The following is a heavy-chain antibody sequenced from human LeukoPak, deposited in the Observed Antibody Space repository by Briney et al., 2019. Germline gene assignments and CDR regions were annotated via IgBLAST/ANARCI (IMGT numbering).Heavy chain of an antibody. CDR1: GGSLSSSSYF. CDR3: ARGIGGDSSEDYYYYMDV. CDR2: ISYGGGT. J-gene: IGHJ6*03. Sequence: PSETLSLTCTVSGGSLSSSSYFWGWLRQSPGKGLEWIGSISYGGGTYYNPSLKSRVTISLDTSNNQFSLKLSSVTAADTAVYYCARGIGGDSSEDYYYYMDVWGKGTTVTISS. V-gene: IGHV4-39*07. D-gene: IGHD3-22*01.